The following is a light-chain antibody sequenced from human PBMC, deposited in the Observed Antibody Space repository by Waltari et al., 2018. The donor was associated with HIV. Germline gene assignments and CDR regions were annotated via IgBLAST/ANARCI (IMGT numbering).Light chain of an antibody. CDR1: SSDVGDYNY. CDR2: DVT. CDR3: CSYAGTWL. Sequence: QSALTQPHSVSGSPGQSVTLSCTGTSSDVGDYNYVSWYQRHPGKTPKLMFYDVTNRPSGVPDRFAGSKSGNTASLTISGLQAEDDAEYYCCSYAGTWLFGGGTKLTVL. J-gene: IGLJ3*02. V-gene: IGLV2-11*01.